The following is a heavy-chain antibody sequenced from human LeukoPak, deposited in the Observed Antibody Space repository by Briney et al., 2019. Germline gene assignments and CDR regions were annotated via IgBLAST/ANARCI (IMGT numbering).Heavy chain of an antibody. V-gene: IGHV4-38-2*02. CDR2: IYHSGST. D-gene: IGHD3-16*01. Sequence: KPSETLSLTCTVSGYSISSGYYWGWIRQPPGKGLEWIGSIYHSGSTYYNPSLKSRVTISVDTSKNQFSLKLSSVTAADTAVYYCARMGYDHGDYVDYWGQGTLVTVSS. J-gene: IGHJ4*02. CDR3: ARMGYDHGDYVDY. CDR1: GYSISSGYY.